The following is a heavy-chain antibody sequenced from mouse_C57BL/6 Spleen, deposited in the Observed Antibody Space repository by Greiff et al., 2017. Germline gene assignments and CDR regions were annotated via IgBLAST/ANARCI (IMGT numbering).Heavy chain of an antibody. V-gene: IGHV1-82*01. J-gene: IGHJ2*01. CDR1: GYAFSSSW. D-gene: IGHD1-1*01. CDR2: IYPGDGDT. Sequence: QVQLQQSGPELVKPGASVKISCKASGYAFSSSWMNWVKQRPGKGLEWIGRIYPGDGDTNYNGKFKGKATLTADKSSSTAYMQLSSLTSADSAVYFCARVGGRGDYFDYWGQGTTLTVSS. CDR3: ARVGGRGDYFDY.